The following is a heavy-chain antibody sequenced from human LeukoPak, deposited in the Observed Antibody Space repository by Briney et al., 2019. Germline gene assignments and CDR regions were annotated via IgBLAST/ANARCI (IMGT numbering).Heavy chain of an antibody. Sequence: ASVKVSCKVSGYRLNELSIHWVRQGPGKGLEWMGGFDPEEGKTIYAQKLQGRVSMTEDTSTDTAFMELRSLRSEDTAVYYCATNTYNGYAIDSWGQGTLVTVSS. D-gene: IGHD5-12*01. CDR3: ATNTYNGYAIDS. J-gene: IGHJ1*01. V-gene: IGHV1-24*01. CDR2: FDPEEGKT. CDR1: GYRLNELS.